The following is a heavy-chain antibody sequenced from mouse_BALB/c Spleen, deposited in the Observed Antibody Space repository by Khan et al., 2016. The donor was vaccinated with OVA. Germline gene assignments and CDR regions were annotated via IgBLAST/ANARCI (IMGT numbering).Heavy chain of an antibody. V-gene: IGHV1S127*01. CDR2: IDPSKSET. D-gene: IGHD1-1*01. CDR3: ASGGYGSPFAY. J-gene: IGHJ3*01. Sequence: QVQLQQSGPELVRPGASVKMSCKASGYTFTSFWIHWVKQRPGQGLEWIGMIDPSKSETRLNQKFKDKATLNVDKSSNTAFMQLSRLTSEDSAVYYCASGGYGSPFAYWGQGTLVTVSA. CDR1: GYTFTSFW.